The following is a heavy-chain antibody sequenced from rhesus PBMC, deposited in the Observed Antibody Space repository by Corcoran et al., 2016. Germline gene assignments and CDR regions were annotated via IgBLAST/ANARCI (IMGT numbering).Heavy chain of an antibody. Sequence: QVQLQESGPGLVKPSETLSLTCAVSGGSVSSSNWWSWIRQPPGKGLEWIGYISGSSGSTYYNPPLKSRVTISTDTSKNQFSLKLSSVTAADTAVYYCARLPLWTGYYTADYWGQGVLVTVSS. J-gene: IGHJ4*01. CDR1: GGSVSSSNW. V-gene: IGHV4-65*01. D-gene: IGHD3-3*01. CDR3: ARLPLWTGYYTADY. CDR2: ISGSSGST.